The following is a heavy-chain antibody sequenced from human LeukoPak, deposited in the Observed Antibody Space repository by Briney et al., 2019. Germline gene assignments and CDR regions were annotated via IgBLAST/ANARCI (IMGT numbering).Heavy chain of an antibody. CDR2: IYYSGST. CDR1: GGSFSGYY. V-gene: IGHV4-34*01. CDR3: ARHERGDPYFDY. D-gene: IGHD4-17*01. Sequence: ASETLSLTCAVYGGSFSGYYWSRIRQPPGKGLEWIGSIYYSGSTYYNPSLKSRVTISVDTSKNQFSLKLSSVTAADTAVYYCARHERGDPYFDYWGQGTLVTVSS. J-gene: IGHJ4*02.